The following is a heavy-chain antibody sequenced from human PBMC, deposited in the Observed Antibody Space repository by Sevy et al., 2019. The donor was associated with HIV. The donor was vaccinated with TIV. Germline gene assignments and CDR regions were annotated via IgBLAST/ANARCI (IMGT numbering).Heavy chain of an antibody. D-gene: IGHD6-19*01. CDR1: GASISSSGYY. Sequence: SETLSRTCTVSGASISSSGYYWGWIRQPPGKGLEWIASIRYTGSTYYNPSLRSRVTISADASKNQFSLRLNSVTAADTAVYYCAGPTLTYSSGWSYYDHWGQGTVVTVSS. V-gene: IGHV4-39*01. J-gene: IGHJ4*02. CDR3: AGPTLTYSSGWSYYDH. CDR2: IRYTGST.